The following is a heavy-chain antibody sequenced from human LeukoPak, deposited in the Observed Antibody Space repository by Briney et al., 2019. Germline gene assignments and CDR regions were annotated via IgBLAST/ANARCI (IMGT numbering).Heavy chain of an antibody. CDR1: GGSFSGYY. V-gene: IGHV4-34*01. Sequence: SETLSLTCAVSGGSFSGYYWYWIRQPPGKGLEWIREINHGESTNYNPSLKSRATLSVDTSKNQFPLKLTSVTAADTAVYYCARGRTYYYDTSGYYPSIYYGMDVWGQGTTVIVSS. CDR2: INHGEST. J-gene: IGHJ6*02. D-gene: IGHD3-22*01. CDR3: ARGRTYYYDTSGYYPSIYYGMDV.